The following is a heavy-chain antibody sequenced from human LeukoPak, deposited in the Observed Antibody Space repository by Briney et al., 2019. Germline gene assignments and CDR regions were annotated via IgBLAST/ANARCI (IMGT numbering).Heavy chain of an antibody. CDR1: GFTFSDYY. CDR3: ASLMATRSWGAFDI. D-gene: IGHD5-24*01. Sequence: GGSLRLSCAASGFTFSDYYMSWIRQAPGKGLEWVSYISSSGSTIYYADSVKGRFTISRDNAKNSLYLQMNSLRAEDTAVYYCASLMATRSWGAFDIWGQGTMVTVSS. V-gene: IGHV3-11*01. J-gene: IGHJ3*02. CDR2: ISSSGSTI.